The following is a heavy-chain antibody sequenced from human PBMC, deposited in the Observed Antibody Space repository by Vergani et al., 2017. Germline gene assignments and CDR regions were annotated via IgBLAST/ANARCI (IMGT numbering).Heavy chain of an antibody. V-gene: IGHV4-39*01. J-gene: IGHJ6*02. CDR2: IYYSGST. CDR3: ARHLSYCGGDCYPYYYGMDV. D-gene: IGHD2-21*02. CDR1: GGSISSSSYY. Sequence: QLQLQESGPGLVKPSETLSLTCTVSGGSISSSSYYWGWIRQPPGKGLEWIGSIYYSGSTYSNPSLKSRVTISVETSKNQFSLKLSSVTAADTAVYYCARHLSYCGGDCYPYYYGMDVWGQGTTVTVSS.